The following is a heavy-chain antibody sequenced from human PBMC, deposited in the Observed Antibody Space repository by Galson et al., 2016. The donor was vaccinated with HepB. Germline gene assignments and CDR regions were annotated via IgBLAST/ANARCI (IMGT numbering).Heavy chain of an antibody. CDR1: GYTFSYYA. D-gene: IGHD3-22*01. CDR3: ARSDSRRRESAFDI. Sequence: SVKVSCKASGYTFSYYAMHWVRQAPGQNFEWMGWINAGNGNTKYSQKFQGRVTITRDTSASTGYMELSSLRSEDTALYYCARSDSRRRESAFDIWGQGTMVTVSS. V-gene: IGHV1-3*01. J-gene: IGHJ3*02. CDR2: INAGNGNT.